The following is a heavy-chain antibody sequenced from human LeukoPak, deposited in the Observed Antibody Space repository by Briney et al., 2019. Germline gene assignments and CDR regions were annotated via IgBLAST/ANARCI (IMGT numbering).Heavy chain of an antibody. CDR3: ARERGPYYFDS. V-gene: IGHV3-33*01. Sequence: GRSLRLTCAASGFTFSSYGMHWVRQAPGKGLEWVAGIWYDGSETYYADTVKGRFTISRDNSKNTLCLQMTGLRAEDTAVYYCARERGPYYFDSWGRGTLVTVSS. CDR1: GFTFSSYG. CDR2: IWYDGSET. J-gene: IGHJ4*02.